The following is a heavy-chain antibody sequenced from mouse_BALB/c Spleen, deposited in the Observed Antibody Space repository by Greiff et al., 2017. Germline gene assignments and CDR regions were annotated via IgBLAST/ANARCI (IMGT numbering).Heavy chain of an antibody. V-gene: IGHV5-17*02. Sequence: EVKLMESGGGLVQPGGSRKLSCAASGFTFSSFGMHWVRQAPEKGLEWVAYISSGSSTIYYADTVKGRFTISRDNPKNTLFLQMTSLRSEDTAMYYCAREGYGNYVRFADWGQGTLVTVSA. CDR1: GFTFSSFG. CDR3: AREGYGNYVRFAD. J-gene: IGHJ3*01. CDR2: ISSGSSTI. D-gene: IGHD2-10*02.